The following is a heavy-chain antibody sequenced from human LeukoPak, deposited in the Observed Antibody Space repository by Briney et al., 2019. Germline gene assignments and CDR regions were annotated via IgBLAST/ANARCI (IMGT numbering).Heavy chain of an antibody. D-gene: IGHD3-22*01. CDR1: AGSFSGYY. J-gene: IGHJ2*01. CDR2: INHSGST. CDR3: ARVNSHYDSSGPDWYFDL. Sequence: PSETLSLTCAVYAGSFSGYYWSWIRQPPGKGLEFIWEINHSGSTNYNPSPTSRVTMSVDTSKKQSPLKRRSVTCANTAVHCCARVNSHYDSSGPDWYFDLWGRGTPVTVSS. V-gene: IGHV4-34*01.